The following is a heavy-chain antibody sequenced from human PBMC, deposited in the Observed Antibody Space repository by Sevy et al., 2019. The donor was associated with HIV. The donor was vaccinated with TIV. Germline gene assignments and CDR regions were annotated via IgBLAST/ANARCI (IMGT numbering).Heavy chain of an antibody. CDR1: GDSVSGSYY. D-gene: IGHD3-10*01. Sequence: WETLSLTCTVSGDSVSGSYYWGWIRQSPGTGLEWIGSIWYGGNTYYNPSLKSRVSISIHTSKKQFSLRLSSVTAADTAVYYCARTPMVRGIISIFDIWGQGTKVTVSS. CDR2: IWYGGNT. V-gene: IGHV4-38-2*02. CDR3: ARTPMVRGIISIFDI. J-gene: IGHJ3*02.